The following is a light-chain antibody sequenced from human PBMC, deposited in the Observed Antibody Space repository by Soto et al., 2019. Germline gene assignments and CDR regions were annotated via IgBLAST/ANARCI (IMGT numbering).Light chain of an antibody. Sequence: QSALTQPPSASGSPGQSVTISCTGTASDIGGYDYVSWYQQHPGKAPKLMIYEVNKRPSGFPDRFSCSKSGNTASLTVSGLQAEDEADYYRYSYAGINIFEVFGGGTKLTVL. V-gene: IGLV2-8*01. CDR1: ASDIGGYDY. J-gene: IGLJ3*02. CDR3: YSYAGINIFEV. CDR2: EVN.